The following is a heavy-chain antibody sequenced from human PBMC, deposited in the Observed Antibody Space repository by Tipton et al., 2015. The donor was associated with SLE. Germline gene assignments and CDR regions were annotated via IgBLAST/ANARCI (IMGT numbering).Heavy chain of an antibody. V-gene: IGHV4-4*07. CDR3: ARTALIAARPSYFDY. CDR2: IYTSGST. J-gene: IGHJ4*02. CDR1: GGSISSYY. Sequence: TLSLTCTVSGGSISSYYWRWIRQPAGKGLEWIGRIYTSGSTNYNPSLKSRVTMSVDTSKNQFSLKLSSVTAADTAVYYCARTALIAARPSYFDYWGQGTLVTVSS. D-gene: IGHD6-6*01.